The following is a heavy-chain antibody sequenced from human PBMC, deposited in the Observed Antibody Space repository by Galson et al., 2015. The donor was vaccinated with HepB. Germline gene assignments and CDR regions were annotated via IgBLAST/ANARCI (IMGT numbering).Heavy chain of an antibody. CDR3: ARDFIRSRTSCYKHYFDF. J-gene: IGHJ4*02. CDR2: IKHDGSEK. Sequence: SLRLSCAASGFIFSDYWMTWVRQAPGKAPEWVANIKHDGSEKYYVDSVKGRFTISRDNAKNSLSLQMNSLRAEDTAVYYCARDFIRSRTSCYKHYFDFWGQGAPVTVSS. V-gene: IGHV3-7*03. D-gene: IGHD2-2*02. CDR1: GFIFSDYW.